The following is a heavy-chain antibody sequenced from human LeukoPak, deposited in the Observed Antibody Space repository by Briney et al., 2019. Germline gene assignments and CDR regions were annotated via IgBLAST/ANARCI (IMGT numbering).Heavy chain of an antibody. CDR1: GGTFSSYA. Sequence: SVKVSCKASGGTFSSYAISWVRQAPGQGLEWMGGIIPIFGTAKYAQKFQGRVTITTDESTSTAYMELSSLRSEDTAVYYCVRAGSSYDAFDIWGPGTMVTVSS. CDR2: IIPIFGTA. V-gene: IGHV1-69*05. CDR3: VRAGSSYDAFDI. J-gene: IGHJ3*02. D-gene: IGHD6-13*01.